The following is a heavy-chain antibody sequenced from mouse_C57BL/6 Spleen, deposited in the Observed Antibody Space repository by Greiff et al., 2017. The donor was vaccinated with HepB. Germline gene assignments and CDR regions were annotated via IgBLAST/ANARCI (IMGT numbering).Heavy chain of an antibody. CDR1: GYAFSSYW. CDR2: IYPGDGDT. D-gene: IGHD1-1*01. V-gene: IGHV1-80*01. CDR3: ARQYYGSSDFDY. Sequence: QVQLKESGAELVKPGASVKISCKASGYAFSSYWMNWVKQRPGKGLEWIGQIYPGDGDTNYNGKFKGKATLTADKSSSTAYMQISSLTSEDSAVYFCARQYYGSSDFDYWGQGTTLTVSS. J-gene: IGHJ2*01.